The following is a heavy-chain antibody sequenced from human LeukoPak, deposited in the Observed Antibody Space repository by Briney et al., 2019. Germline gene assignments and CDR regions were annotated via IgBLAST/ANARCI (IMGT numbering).Heavy chain of an antibody. V-gene: IGHV4-30-4*01. J-gene: IGHJ5*02. D-gene: IGHD3-9*01. CDR2: IYYSGST. CDR3: ASGLRYFDWLLYGGFDP. CDR1: GGSISSGDYY. Sequence: PSETLSLTCTISGGSISSGDYYWSWIRQPPGKGLEWIRYIYYSGSTYYNPSLKSRVTISVDTSKNQFSLKLSSVTAAGTAVYYCASGLRYFDWLLYGGFDPWGQGTLVTVSS.